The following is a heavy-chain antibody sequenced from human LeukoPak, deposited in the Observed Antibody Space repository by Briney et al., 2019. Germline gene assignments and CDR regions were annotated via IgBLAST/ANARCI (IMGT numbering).Heavy chain of an antibody. D-gene: IGHD3-10*01. CDR3: ARVRNYYDSGSYHYYFDC. CDR1: GFTFSTYW. J-gene: IGHJ4*02. Sequence: GGSLRLSCAASGFTFSTYWMSWVRQAPGKGLEWVAKIKQDGSEKYYVDSVKGRFTISRDNAKKSLYLQMNSLRVEDTTVYYCARVRNYYDSGSYHYYFDCWGQGTLVTVSS. CDR2: IKQDGSEK. V-gene: IGHV3-7*04.